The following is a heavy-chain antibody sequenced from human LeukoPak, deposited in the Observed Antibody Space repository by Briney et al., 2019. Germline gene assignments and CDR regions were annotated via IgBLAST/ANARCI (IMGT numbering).Heavy chain of an antibody. Sequence: GGSLRLSCAASGFTFDDYGMSWVRQAPGKGLEWVSGINWNGGSTGYADSVKGRFTISRDNAKNSLYLQMNSLRVEDTALYYCAQMGYCSSTSCYTGFDYWGQGTLVTVSS. V-gene: IGHV3-20*04. CDR3: AQMGYCSSTSCYTGFDY. CDR1: GFTFDDYG. CDR2: INWNGGST. J-gene: IGHJ4*02. D-gene: IGHD2-2*02.